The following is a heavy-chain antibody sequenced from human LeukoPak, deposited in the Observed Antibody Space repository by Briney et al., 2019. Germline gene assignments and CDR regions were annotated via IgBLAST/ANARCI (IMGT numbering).Heavy chain of an antibody. CDR1: GYTFTSYA. Sequence: GASVKVSCKASGYTFTSYAMNWVRQAPGQGLECMGWINTNTGNPTYAQGFTGRFVFSLDTSVTTAYLQISSLKAEDTAVYYCARAYQPLGGLSFPDSWGQGTLVTVSS. D-gene: IGHD3-16*02. V-gene: IGHV7-4-1*02. J-gene: IGHJ5*01. CDR2: INTNTGNP. CDR3: ARAYQPLGGLSFPDS.